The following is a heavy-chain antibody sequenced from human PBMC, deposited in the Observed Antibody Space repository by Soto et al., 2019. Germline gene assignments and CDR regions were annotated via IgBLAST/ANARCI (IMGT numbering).Heavy chain of an antibody. CDR3: TTTRTASRSVFHFDY. CDR2: IKSKTDGGTT. D-gene: IGHD3-3*01. CDR1: GFTFNNAW. V-gene: IGHV3-15*01. J-gene: IGHJ4*02. Sequence: GGSLRLSCAASGFTFNNAWMSWVRQAPGKGLEWVGRIKSKTDGGTTDYAAPVKGRFTISRDDSKNTLYLQMNSLKTEDTAVYYCTTTRTASRSVFHFDYWGQGTLVTVSS.